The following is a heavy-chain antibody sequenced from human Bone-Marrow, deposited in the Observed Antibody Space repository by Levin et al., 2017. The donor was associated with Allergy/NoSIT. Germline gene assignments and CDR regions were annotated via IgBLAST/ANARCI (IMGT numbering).Heavy chain of an antibody. D-gene: IGHD6-13*01. J-gene: IGHJ5*02. CDR3: TGTRIAAALKGGFDP. V-gene: IGHV3-49*03. CDR1: GFTFGDYA. Sequence: PGGSLRLSCTASGFTFGDYAMSWFRQAPGKGLEWVGFIRSKAYGGTTEYAASVKGRFTISRDDSKSIAYLQMNSLKTEDTAVYYCTGTRIAAALKGGFDPWGQGTLVTVSS. CDR2: IRSKAYGGTT.